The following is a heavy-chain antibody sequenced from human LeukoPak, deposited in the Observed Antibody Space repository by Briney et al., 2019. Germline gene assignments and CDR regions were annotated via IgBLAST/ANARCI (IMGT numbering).Heavy chain of an antibody. V-gene: IGHV3-7*01. J-gene: IGHJ4*02. D-gene: IGHD3-3*01. Sequence: GGSLRLSCAASGFTFSTYWMTWVRQAPGMGLEWVANMNEDGSASSYVDSVKGRFTISRDNARNSLYLQMNSLRAEDTAVYYCASNYDFWSGPDYWGQGTLVTVSS. CDR3: ASNYDFWSGPDY. CDR1: GFTFSTYW. CDR2: MNEDGSAS.